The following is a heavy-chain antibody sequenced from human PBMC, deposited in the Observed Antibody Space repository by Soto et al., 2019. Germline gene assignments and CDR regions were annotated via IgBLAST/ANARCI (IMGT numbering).Heavy chain of an antibody. CDR3: ARRDYSSRWYYFDT. Sequence: EVQLVQSGTEVKEPGESLRISCKGSGYSFATYWISWVRQMPGKGLEWMGTIDPSDSYTDYSPSFQGHVTISVDKSINTAYLQWSSLKASDTAMYYCARRDYSSRWYYFDTWGQGTLVTVAS. V-gene: IGHV5-10-1*03. D-gene: IGHD6-13*01. CDR1: GYSFATYW. CDR2: IDPSDSYT. J-gene: IGHJ4*02.